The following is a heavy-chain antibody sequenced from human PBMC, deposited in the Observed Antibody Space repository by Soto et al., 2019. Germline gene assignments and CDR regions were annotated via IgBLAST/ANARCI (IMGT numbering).Heavy chain of an antibody. CDR1: GYTFTSYG. CDR2: ISAYNGNT. D-gene: IGHD3-22*01. V-gene: IGHV1-18*01. J-gene: IGHJ4*02. Sequence: ASVKVSCKASGYTFTSYGISWVRQAPGQGLEWMGWISAYNGNTNYAQKLQGRVTMTTDTSTSTAYMELRSLRSDDTAVYYCARDLGRRYYYDSSGYQLYWGQGTRVTVSS. CDR3: ARDLGRRYYYDSSGYQLY.